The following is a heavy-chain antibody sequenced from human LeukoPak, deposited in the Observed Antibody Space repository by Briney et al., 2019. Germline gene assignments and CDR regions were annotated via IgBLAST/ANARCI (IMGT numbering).Heavy chain of an antibody. Sequence: SETLSLTCTVSGGSISSGGYYWSWIRQHPGKGLEWIGYIYYSGSTYYNPSLKSRVTISVDTSKNQFSLKLSSVTAVDTAVYYCARAPLLYYFDYWGQGTLVTVSS. V-gene: IGHV4-31*03. CDR1: GGSISSGGYY. CDR2: IYYSGST. J-gene: IGHJ4*02. CDR3: ARAPLLYYFDY. D-gene: IGHD3-10*01.